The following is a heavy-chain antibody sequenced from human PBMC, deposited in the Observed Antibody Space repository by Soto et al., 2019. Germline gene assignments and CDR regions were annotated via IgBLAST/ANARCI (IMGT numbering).Heavy chain of an antibody. CDR2: INAGNGNT. Sequence: ASVTVSGKASGYTFTSSAMHRVRQAPGQRLEWMGWINAGNGNTKYSQKFQGRVTITRDTSASTAYMELRSLRSDDTAVYYCARVKGSGYHNWFDPWGQGTLVTVSS. CDR1: GYTFTSSA. D-gene: IGHD3-22*01. J-gene: IGHJ5*02. CDR3: ARVKGSGYHNWFDP. V-gene: IGHV1-3*01.